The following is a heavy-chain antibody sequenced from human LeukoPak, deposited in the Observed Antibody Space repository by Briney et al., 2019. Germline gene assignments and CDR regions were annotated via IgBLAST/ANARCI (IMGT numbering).Heavy chain of an antibody. Sequence: ASVKVSCKASGFRFSSFGVSWVRQAPGQGLEWMGWISNYFGVTHYAEKFEDRVTMTVDTSTTAVYMELRSLKYDDTAIYYCARDSDYSGNGNGDWFDPWGQGTVVIVSS. V-gene: IGHV1-18*04. CDR1: GFRFSSFG. CDR2: ISNYFGVT. CDR3: ARDSDYSGNGNGDWFDP. D-gene: IGHD4-11*01. J-gene: IGHJ5*02.